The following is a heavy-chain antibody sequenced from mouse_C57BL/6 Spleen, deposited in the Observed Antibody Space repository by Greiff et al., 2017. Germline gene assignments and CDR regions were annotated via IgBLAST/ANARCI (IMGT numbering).Heavy chain of an antibody. V-gene: IGHV5-9-1*02. CDR1: GFTFSSYA. CDR2: ISSGGDYI. CDR3: TRAPPLSGSSYGYYFDY. J-gene: IGHJ2*01. Sequence: EVKLVESGEGLVKPGGSLKLSCAASGFTFSSYAMSWVRQTPEKRLEWVAYISSGGDYIYYADTVKGRFTISRDNARNTLYRQMSSLKSEDTAMYYCTRAPPLSGSSYGYYFDYWGQGTTLTVSS. D-gene: IGHD1-1*01.